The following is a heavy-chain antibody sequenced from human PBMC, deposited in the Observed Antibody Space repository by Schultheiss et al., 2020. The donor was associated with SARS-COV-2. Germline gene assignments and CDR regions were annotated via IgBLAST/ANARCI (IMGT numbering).Heavy chain of an antibody. V-gene: IGHV3-23*01. CDR1: GFTLTTYA. CDR3: ARVENIFYYHMDI. Sequence: GGSLRLSCAASGFTLTTYAMSWVRQAPGKGLEWVSGIGPTGVATYYVDSVKGRFFVSRDASKNTLYLQMDSLTAGDTASYYCARVENIFYYHMDIWGKGTTVTVSS. CDR2: IGPTGVAT. J-gene: IGHJ6*03. D-gene: IGHD3-3*02.